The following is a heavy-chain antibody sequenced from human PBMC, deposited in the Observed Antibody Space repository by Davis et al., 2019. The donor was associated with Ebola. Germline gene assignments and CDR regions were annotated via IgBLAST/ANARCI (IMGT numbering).Heavy chain of an antibody. V-gene: IGHV3-48*02. CDR1: GFLFSYYS. CDR2: ITKGSDAI. Sequence: GESLKISCAASGFLFSYYSMNWVRQAPGKGLEWITYITKGSDAINYADSVKGRFTVSRDNAKNSLFLQMNSLTDEDSAVYYCARDYIFAFDFWGQGTQVTVSS. CDR3: ARDYIFAFDF. J-gene: IGHJ4*02. D-gene: IGHD4-11*01.